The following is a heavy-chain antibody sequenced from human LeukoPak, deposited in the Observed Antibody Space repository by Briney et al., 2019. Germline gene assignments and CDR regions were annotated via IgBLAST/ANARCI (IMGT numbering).Heavy chain of an antibody. CDR1: GGCISSGDYY. CDR3: ARAEPRKNYYYYYGMDV. Sequence: SQTLSLTCTVSGGCISSGDYYWSWIRQPPGKGLEWIGYIYYSGSTYYNPSLKGRVTISVDTSKNQFSLKLSSVTAADTAVYYCARAEPRKNYYYYYGMDVWGQGTTVTVSS. J-gene: IGHJ6*02. CDR2: IYYSGST. D-gene: IGHD1-14*01. V-gene: IGHV4-30-4*01.